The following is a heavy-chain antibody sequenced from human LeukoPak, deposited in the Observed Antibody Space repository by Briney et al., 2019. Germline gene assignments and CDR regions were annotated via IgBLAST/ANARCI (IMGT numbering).Heavy chain of an antibody. CDR2: IFFSGTS. Sequence: PSQTLSLTCTVSGGSINRGGFYWTWIRQHPGKGLEWIGNIFFSGTSFYNPSLKSRVTISADTSKNQFTLKLSSVTAADTAVYYCARVGTQLVPTYYFDYWGQGTLVTVSS. V-gene: IGHV4-31*03. CDR3: ARVGTQLVPTYYFDY. J-gene: IGHJ4*02. D-gene: IGHD6-6*01. CDR1: GGSINRGGFY.